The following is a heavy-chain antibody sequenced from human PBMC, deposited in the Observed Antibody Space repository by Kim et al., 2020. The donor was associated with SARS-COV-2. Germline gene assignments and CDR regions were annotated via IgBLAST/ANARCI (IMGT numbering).Heavy chain of an antibody. J-gene: IGHJ4*02. D-gene: IGHD3-22*01. Sequence: GGSLRLSCAASGFTFSSYGMHWVRQAPGKGLEWVAVISYDGSNKYYADSVKGRFTISRDNSKNTLYLQMNSLRAEDTAVYYCAKERYIRITMIVVVMARKNFDYWGQGTLVTVSS. V-gene: IGHV3-30*18. CDR1: GFTFSSYG. CDR2: ISYDGSNK. CDR3: AKERYIRITMIVVVMARKNFDY.